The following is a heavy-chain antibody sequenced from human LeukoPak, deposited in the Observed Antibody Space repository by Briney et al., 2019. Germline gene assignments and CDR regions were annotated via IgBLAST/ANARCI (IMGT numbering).Heavy chain of an antibody. CDR2: SDPEDGET. CDR3: ARGTLSYYYDSSGYPGY. CDR1: GYTLTELS. Sequence: ASVKVSCKVSGYTLTELSMHWVRQAPGKGLEWMGGSDPEDGETIYAQKFQGRVTMTEDTSTDTAYMELSRLRSDDTAVYYCARGTLSYYYDSSGYPGYWGQGTLVTVSS. V-gene: IGHV1-24*01. D-gene: IGHD3-22*01. J-gene: IGHJ4*02.